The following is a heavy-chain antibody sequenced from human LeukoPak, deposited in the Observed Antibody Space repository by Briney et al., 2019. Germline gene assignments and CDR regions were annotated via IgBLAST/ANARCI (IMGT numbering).Heavy chain of an antibody. CDR3: ARVGAGRYFDWPRSNYYYGMDV. Sequence: GASVKVPCKASGYTFTSYGISWVRQAPGQGLEWMGWISAYNGNTNYAQKLQGRDTMTTDTSTSTACMELRSLRSDDTAVYYCARVGAGRYFDWPRSNYYYGMDVWGQGTTVTVSS. CDR1: GYTFTSYG. D-gene: IGHD3-9*01. CDR2: ISAYNGNT. V-gene: IGHV1-18*01. J-gene: IGHJ6*02.